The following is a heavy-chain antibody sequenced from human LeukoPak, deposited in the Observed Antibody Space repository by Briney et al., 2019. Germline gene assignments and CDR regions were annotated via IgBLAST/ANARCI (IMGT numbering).Heavy chain of an antibody. Sequence: PGGSLRLSCAASGFTFSSYAMSWVRQAPGKGLEWVANIKQDGSEKYYVDSVKGRFTISRDNAKNSLYLQMNSLRAEDTAVYYCASPPRLRYFDWSWVYWGQGTLVTVSS. J-gene: IGHJ4*02. V-gene: IGHV3-7*01. D-gene: IGHD3-9*01. CDR2: IKQDGSEK. CDR3: ASPPRLRYFDWSWVY. CDR1: GFTFSSYA.